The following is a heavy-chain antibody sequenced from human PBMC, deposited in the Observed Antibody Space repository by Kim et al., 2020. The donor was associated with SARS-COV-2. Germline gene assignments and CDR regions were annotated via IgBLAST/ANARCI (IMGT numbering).Heavy chain of an antibody. CDR2: T. J-gene: IGHJ4*02. D-gene: IGHD1-26*01. CDR3: ARGGSYAYCDY. Sequence: TKYSQKFQGRVTITRDTSASTAYMELSSLRSEDTAVYYCARGGSYAYCDYWGQGTLVTVSS. V-gene: IGHV1-3*01.